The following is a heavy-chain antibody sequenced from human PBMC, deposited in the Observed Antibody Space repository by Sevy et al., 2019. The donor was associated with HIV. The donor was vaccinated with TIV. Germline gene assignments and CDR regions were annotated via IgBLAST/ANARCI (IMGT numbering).Heavy chain of an antibody. CDR1: GGTFSSYA. D-gene: IGHD2-15*01. V-gene: IGHV1-69*13. J-gene: IGHJ6*02. CDR3: ARSRGPASPLPFCSGGSCYSRAYYYYYGMDV. CDR2: IIPIFGTA. Sequence: ASVKVSCKASGGTFSSYAISWVRQAPGQGLEWMGGIIPIFGTANDAQKFQGRVTITADESTSTAYMELSSLRSEDTAVYYCARSRGPASPLPFCSGGSCYSRAYYYYYGMDVWGQGTTVTVSS.